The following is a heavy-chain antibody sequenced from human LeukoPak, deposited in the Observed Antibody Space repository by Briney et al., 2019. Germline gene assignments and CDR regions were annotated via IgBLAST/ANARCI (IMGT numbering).Heavy chain of an antibody. CDR3: AKDQDPHSYGSGSYAPFDY. D-gene: IGHD3-10*01. Sequence: GGSLRLSCVASGFSFTTHAMGWVRQAPGKGLEWVSHISGSGGSTKYSGSVKGRFTISRDNSKNTLYLQLNSLGADDTAVYYCAKDQDPHSYGSGSYAPFDYWGQGTLVTVSS. CDR1: GFSFTTHA. V-gene: IGHV3-23*01. CDR2: ISGSGGST. J-gene: IGHJ4*02.